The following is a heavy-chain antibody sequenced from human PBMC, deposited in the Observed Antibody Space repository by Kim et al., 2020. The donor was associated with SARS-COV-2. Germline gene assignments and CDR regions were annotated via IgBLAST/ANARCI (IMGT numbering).Heavy chain of an antibody. Sequence: SETLSLTCTVSGGSISSYYWSWIRQPPGKGLEWIGYIYYSGSTNYNPSLKSRVTISVDTSKNQFSLKLSSVTAADTAVYYCARWDSGRQGSFDYWGQGTLVTVSS. CDR1: GGSISSYY. CDR3: ARWDSGRQGSFDY. CDR2: IYYSGST. J-gene: IGHJ4*02. D-gene: IGHD1-26*01. V-gene: IGHV4-59*13.